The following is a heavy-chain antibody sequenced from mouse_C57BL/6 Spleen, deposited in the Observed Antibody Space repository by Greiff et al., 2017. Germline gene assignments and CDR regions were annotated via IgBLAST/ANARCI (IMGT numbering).Heavy chain of an antibody. V-gene: IGHV2-2*02. J-gene: IGHJ3*01. CDR2: IWSGGST. D-gene: IGHD2-2*01. CDR3: ARKGGYGNDGGFAY. CDR1: GFSLTGYG. Sequence: QVQLQQSGPGLVQPSQSLSITCTVSGFSLTGYGVHWVRQSPGKGLEWLGVIWSGGSTDNNAAFIYRLSISKDNSKCQAFFIMNSLQANDTAIYYCARKGGYGNDGGFAYWGQGTLVTVSA.